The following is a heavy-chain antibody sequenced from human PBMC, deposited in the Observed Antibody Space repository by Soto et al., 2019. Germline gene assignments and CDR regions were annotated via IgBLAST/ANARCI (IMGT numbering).Heavy chain of an antibody. CDR1: GFTFSSYS. CDR3: ARDRSITIFGEDWFDP. J-gene: IGHJ5*02. D-gene: IGHD3-3*01. V-gene: IGHV3-21*01. Sequence: PGGSLRLSCAASGFTFSSYSMNWVRQAPGKGLEWVSSISSSSSYIYYADSVKGRFTISRDNAKNSLYLQMNSLRAEDTAVYYCARDRSITIFGEDWFDPWGQGTLVTVSS. CDR2: ISSSSSYI.